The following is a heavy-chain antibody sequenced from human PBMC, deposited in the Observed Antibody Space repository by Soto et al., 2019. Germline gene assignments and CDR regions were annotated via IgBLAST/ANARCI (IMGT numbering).Heavy chain of an antibody. CDR2: INDGGTTI. D-gene: IGHD2-8*02. Sequence: EAELVESGGGLVQPGGSLTLSCAASGFIFSDYEVDWVRQAPGRGPEWISYINDGGTTIYYAASVKGRFTSSRDDAKKSLYLHMNNLRVDDTAIYFCVKEYCTGGTCFYAFHLWGPGMVVTVAS. CDR1: GFIFSDYE. J-gene: IGHJ3*01. CDR3: VKEYCTGGTCFYAFHL. V-gene: IGHV3-48*03.